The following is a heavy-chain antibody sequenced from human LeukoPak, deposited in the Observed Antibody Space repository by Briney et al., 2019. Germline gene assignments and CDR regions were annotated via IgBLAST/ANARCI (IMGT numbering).Heavy chain of an antibody. V-gene: IGHV3-7*01. CDR2: IKQDGSEK. J-gene: IGHJ4*02. Sequence: GGSLRLSCAASGFTFSSYWMSWVRQAPGKGLEWVANIKQDGSEKYYVDSVKGRFTISRDNAKNSLYLQMNSLRAEDTAVYYCARVPDSSSWCRYFDYWGQGTLVTVSS. D-gene: IGHD6-13*01. CDR3: ARVPDSSSWCRYFDY. CDR1: GFTFSSYW.